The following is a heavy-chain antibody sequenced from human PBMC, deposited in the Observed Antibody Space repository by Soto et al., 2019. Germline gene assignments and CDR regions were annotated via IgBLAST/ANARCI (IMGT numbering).Heavy chain of an antibody. J-gene: IGHJ5*02. CDR3: ARGLRYFDWLFPNWFDP. CDR2: INHSGST. CDR1: GGSFSGYY. Sequence: QVQLQQWGAGLLKPSETLSLTCAVYGGSFSGYYWSWIRQPPGKGLEWIGEINHSGSTNYNPSLKSRVTISVDTSKNQFSLKLSSVTAADTAVYYCARGLRYFDWLFPNWFDPWGRGTLVTVSS. D-gene: IGHD3-9*01. V-gene: IGHV4-34*01.